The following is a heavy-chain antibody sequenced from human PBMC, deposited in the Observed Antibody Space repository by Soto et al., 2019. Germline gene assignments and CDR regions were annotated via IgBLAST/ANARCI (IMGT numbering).Heavy chain of an antibody. CDR2: IYSGGST. Sequence: GSPRLSCAASGFTVSTKYMSWVRQAPGKGLEWVSVIYSGGSTFYADSVRGRFTISRDNSKNTVNLQMNSLRAEDTAVYYCARDPWAADYWGQGTLVTVSP. V-gene: IGHV3-66*01. D-gene: IGHD3-16*01. CDR1: GFTVSTKY. J-gene: IGHJ4*02. CDR3: ARDPWAADY.